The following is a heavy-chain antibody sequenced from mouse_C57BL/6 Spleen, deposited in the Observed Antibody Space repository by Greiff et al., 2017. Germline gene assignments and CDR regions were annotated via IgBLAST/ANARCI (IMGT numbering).Heavy chain of an antibody. D-gene: IGHD1-1*01. V-gene: IGHV1-80*01. CDR1: GYAFSSYW. CDR3: ARREWDYYGTYFDY. CDR2: IYPGDGDT. Sequence: QVQLQQSGAELVKPGASVKISCKASGYAFSSYWMNWVKQRPGKGLEWIGQIYPGDGDTNYNGKFKGKATLTADKSSSTAYMQLSSLTSEDSAVYFCARREWDYYGTYFDYWGQGTTLTVSS. J-gene: IGHJ2*01.